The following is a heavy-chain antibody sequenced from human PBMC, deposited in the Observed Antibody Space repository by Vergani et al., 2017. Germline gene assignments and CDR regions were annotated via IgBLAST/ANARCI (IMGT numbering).Heavy chain of an antibody. CDR1: GYSISSGYY. Sequence: QVQLQESGPGLVKPSETLSLTCTVSGYSISSGYYWGWIRQPPGKGLEWIGSIYHSGSTYYNPSLKSRVTISVDTSKNQFSLKLSSVTAADTAVYYCARVGSKVWNYYYMDVWGKGTTVTVSS. D-gene: IGHD3-16*01. CDR3: ARVGSKVWNYYYMDV. J-gene: IGHJ6*03. CDR2: IYHSGST. V-gene: IGHV4-38-2*02.